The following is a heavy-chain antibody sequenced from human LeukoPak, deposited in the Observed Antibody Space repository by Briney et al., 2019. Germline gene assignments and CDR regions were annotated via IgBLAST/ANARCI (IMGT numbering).Heavy chain of an antibody. CDR1: GGSISSSSYY. D-gene: IGHD3-22*01. J-gene: IGHJ4*02. CDR2: IYYSGST. Sequence: TSETLSLTCTVSGGSISSSSYYWGWIRQPPGKGLEWIGSIYYSGSTYYNPSLKSRVTISVDTSKNQFSLKLSSVTAADTAVYYCARGSQYYYDSSGYYSYWGQGTLVTVSS. V-gene: IGHV4-39*07. CDR3: ARGSQYYYDSSGYYSY.